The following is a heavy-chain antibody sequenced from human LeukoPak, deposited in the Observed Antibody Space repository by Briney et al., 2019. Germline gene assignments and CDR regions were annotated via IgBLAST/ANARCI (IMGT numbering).Heavy chain of an antibody. J-gene: IGHJ4*02. D-gene: IGHD6-13*01. CDR1: GGSISSGGYY. CDR3: ARHVGWDSSSWGYDY. CDR2: IYYSGST. Sequence: SQTLSLTCTVSGGSISSGGYYWSWIRQHPGKGLEWIGSIYYSGSTYYNPSLKSRVTISVDTSKNQFSLKLSPVTAADTAVYYCARHVGWDSSSWGYDYWGQGTLVTVSS. V-gene: IGHV4-39*01.